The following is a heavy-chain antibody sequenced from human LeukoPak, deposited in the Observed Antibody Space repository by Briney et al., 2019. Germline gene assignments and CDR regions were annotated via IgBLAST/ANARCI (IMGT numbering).Heavy chain of an antibody. CDR3: ANIVVVPVNQYYGMDV. D-gene: IGHD2-2*01. CDR2: ISSNGGST. Sequence: GGSLRLSCSASGFTFSSYAMRWVRQAPGKGLEYVSAISSNGGSTYYADSVKGRFIISRDNSKNTLYLQMSSLRAEDTAVYYCANIVVVPVNQYYGMDVWGQGTTVTVSS. CDR1: GFTFSSYA. V-gene: IGHV3-64D*06. J-gene: IGHJ6*02.